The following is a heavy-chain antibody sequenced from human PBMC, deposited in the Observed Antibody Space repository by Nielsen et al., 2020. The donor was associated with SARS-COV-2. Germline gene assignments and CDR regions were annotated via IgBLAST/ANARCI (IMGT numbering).Heavy chain of an antibody. CDR1: GFTFTDYY. J-gene: IGHJ4*02. V-gene: IGHV3-11*03. CDR2: ISSSTTHT. D-gene: IGHD2-21*02. CDR3: ATTGDWTTLL. Sequence: GESLKISCAASGFTFTDYYMSWIRQAPGKGLEWVSFISSSTTHTDYADSVKGRFTISRDNAKNSLYLQMNSLRAEDTAVYYCATTGDWTTLLWGQGTLVTVSS.